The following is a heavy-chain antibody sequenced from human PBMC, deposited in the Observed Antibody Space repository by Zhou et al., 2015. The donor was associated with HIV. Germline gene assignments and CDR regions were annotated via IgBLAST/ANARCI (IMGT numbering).Heavy chain of an antibody. J-gene: IGHJ2*01. Sequence: QVQLVQSGAEVKKPGSSVKVSCKASGGTFSSYAISWVRQAPGQGLEWMGGIIPIFGTANYAQKFQGRVTITADESTSTAYMELSSLRSEDTAVYYCARDRGDGFGYGERYWYFDLWGRGTLVTVSS. CDR3: ARDRGDGFGYGERYWYFDL. D-gene: IGHD4-17*01. CDR1: GGTFSSYA. V-gene: IGHV1-69*01. CDR2: IIPIFGTA.